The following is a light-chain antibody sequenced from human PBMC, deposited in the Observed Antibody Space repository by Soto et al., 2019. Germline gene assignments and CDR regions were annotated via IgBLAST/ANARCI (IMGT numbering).Light chain of an antibody. CDR1: SANIGNNF. V-gene: IGLV1-47*02. Sequence: QSVLTQPPSASGTPGQMVTMSCSGRSANIGNNFVCWYQQLPGTAPKLLIYSNNQRPSGVPDRFSGSKSGTSASLAISGLRSEDEGDYYCVSWDDSLSGLVFGTGTKVTVL. CDR3: VSWDDSLSGLV. CDR2: SNN. J-gene: IGLJ1*01.